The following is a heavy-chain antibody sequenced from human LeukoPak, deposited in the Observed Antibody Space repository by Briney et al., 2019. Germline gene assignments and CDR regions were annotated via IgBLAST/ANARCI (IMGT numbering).Heavy chain of an antibody. CDR2: INPNSGGT. CDR1: GYTFTSYA. J-gene: IGHJ6*03. V-gene: IGHV1-2*02. D-gene: IGHD3-3*01. Sequence: GASVKVSCKASGYTFTSYAMNWVRQAPGQGLEWMGWINPNSGGTNYAQKFQGRVTMTRDTSISTAYMELSRLRSDDTAVYYCARVPSWSGSLGGYYYYMDVWGKGTTVTVSS. CDR3: ARVPSWSGSLGGYYYYMDV.